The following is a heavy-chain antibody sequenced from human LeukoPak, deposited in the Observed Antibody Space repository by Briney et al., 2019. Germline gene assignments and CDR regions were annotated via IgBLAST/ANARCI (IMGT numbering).Heavy chain of an antibody. V-gene: IGHV4-39*01. CDR2: IYYSGST. J-gene: IGHJ4*02. D-gene: IGHD3-16*02. Sequence: SETLSLTCTVSGGSISSSSYYWGWIRQPPGKGLEWIGSIYYSGSTYYNPSLKSRVTISVDTFKNQFSLKLSSVTAADTAVYYCARGVWGSYRYTGSFDYWGQGTLVIVSS. CDR1: GGSISSSSYY. CDR3: ARGVWGSYRYTGSFDY.